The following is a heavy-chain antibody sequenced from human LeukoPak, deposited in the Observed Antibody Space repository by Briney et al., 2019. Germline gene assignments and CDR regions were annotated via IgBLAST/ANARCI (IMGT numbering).Heavy chain of an antibody. V-gene: IGHV1-2*02. CDR3: ARHSSPEYYFDY. CDR2: INPNSGAT. D-gene: IGHD6-19*01. CDR1: GYTFTGYY. Sequence: ASVKVSSKASGYTFTGYYMHWVRQAPGQGLEWMGWINPNSGATNYAQKFQGRVTMTRDTSISTDYMELSRLRSDDTAVYYCARHSSPEYYFDYWGQGTLVTVSS. J-gene: IGHJ4*02.